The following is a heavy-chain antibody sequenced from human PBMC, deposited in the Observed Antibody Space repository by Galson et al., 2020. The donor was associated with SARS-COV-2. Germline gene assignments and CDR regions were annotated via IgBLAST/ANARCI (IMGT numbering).Heavy chain of an antibody. V-gene: IGHV3-33*01. J-gene: IGHJ4*02. CDR1: GFTFSSYG. CDR2: IWYDGSNK. CDR3: ARSYDYGDYGPPSDAFDY. Sequence: QLGESLKISCAASGFTFSSYGMHSVRQAPGKGLEWVAVIWYDGSNKYYADSVKGRFTISRDNSKNTLYLQMNSLRAEDTAVYYCARSYDYGDYGPPSDAFDYWGQGTLVTVSS. D-gene: IGHD4-17*01.